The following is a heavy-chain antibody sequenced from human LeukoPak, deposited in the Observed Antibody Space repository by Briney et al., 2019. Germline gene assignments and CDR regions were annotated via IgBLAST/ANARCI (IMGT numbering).Heavy chain of an antibody. CDR3: AREDLLWFGESSHDAFDI. D-gene: IGHD3-10*01. J-gene: IGHJ3*02. CDR1: GYSFTSYW. Sequence: GESLQISCKGSGYSFTSYWIGWVRPMPGKGLEWMGIIYPGDSDTRYSPSFQGQVTISADKSISTAYLQWSSLKASDTAMYYCAREDLLWFGESSHDAFDIWGQGTMVTVSS. V-gene: IGHV5-51*01. CDR2: IYPGDSDT.